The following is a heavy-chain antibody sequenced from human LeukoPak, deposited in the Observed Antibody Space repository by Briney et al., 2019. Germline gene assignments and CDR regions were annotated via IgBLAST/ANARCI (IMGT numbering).Heavy chain of an antibody. J-gene: IGHJ5*02. V-gene: IGHV4-59*08. CDR3: ARHFRSERTPFDP. CDR1: NGSISKYY. CDR2: IFYTGST. D-gene: IGHD1-1*01. Sequence: PSETLSLTCTVSNGSISKYYWSWIRQPPGKGLEWIEYIFYTGSTKYNLSLRSRLTISLDTSKNQISLKLRSVTAADTAVYYCARHFRSERTPFDPWGQGTLATVSS.